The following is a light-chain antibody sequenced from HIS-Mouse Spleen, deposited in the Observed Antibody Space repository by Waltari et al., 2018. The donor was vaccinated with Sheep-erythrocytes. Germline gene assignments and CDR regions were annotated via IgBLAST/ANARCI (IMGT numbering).Light chain of an antibody. CDR3: CSYAGSYNHV. J-gene: IGLJ1*01. CDR1: SSDVCGYTY. Sequence: QSALTQPRSVSGSPGQSVTISCTGTSSDVCGYTYVSWYQQHPGKAPKLMIYEVSKRPSGVPDRFSGSKSGNTASLTISGLQAEDEADYYCCSYAGSYNHVFATGTKVTVL. CDR2: EVS. V-gene: IGLV2-11*01.